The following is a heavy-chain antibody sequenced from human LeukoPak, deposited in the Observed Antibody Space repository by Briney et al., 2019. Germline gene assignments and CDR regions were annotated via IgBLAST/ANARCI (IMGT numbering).Heavy chain of an antibody. D-gene: IGHD1-26*01. CDR2: IKSKTDGGTT. CDR3: IRRSSGSYGDY. V-gene: IGHV3-15*01. J-gene: IGHJ4*02. CDR1: GFTFSNAW. Sequence: GGSLRLSCAASGFTFSNAWMSWVRQAPGKGLEWVGRIKSKTDGGTTDYAAPVKGRFTISRDDSKSIAYLQMNSLKTEDTAVYYCIRRSSGSYGDYWGQGTLVTVSS.